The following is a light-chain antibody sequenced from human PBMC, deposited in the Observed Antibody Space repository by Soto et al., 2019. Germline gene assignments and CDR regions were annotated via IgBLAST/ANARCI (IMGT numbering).Light chain of an antibody. J-gene: IGKJ1*01. Sequence: DIQMTQSPSTLSASVGDSVTITCRASQSISGWLAWYQQKPGKAPKLLIYDASSLEGGVPSRFFGSGSGTNFTLTISGLQPDDFATYYCLHYNNYPWTFGQGTKVDIK. CDR3: LHYNNYPWT. CDR1: QSISGW. CDR2: DAS. V-gene: IGKV1-5*01.